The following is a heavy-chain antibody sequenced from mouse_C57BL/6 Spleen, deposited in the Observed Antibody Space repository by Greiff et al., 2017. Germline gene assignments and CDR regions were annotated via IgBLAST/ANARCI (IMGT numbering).Heavy chain of an antibody. Sequence: QVQLQQPGAELVMPGASVKLSCKASGYTFTSYGMHWVKQRPGQGLEWIGEIYPTDGNTYYNQKFKGKSTSTVDKSSSTAYMQLRSLTSEDSAVYYCARDQDGYALDFDDWGQGTTLTVSS. V-gene: IGHV1-69*01. D-gene: IGHD2-2*01. CDR1: GYTFTSYG. CDR2: IYPTDGNT. J-gene: IGHJ2*01. CDR3: ARDQDGYALDFDD.